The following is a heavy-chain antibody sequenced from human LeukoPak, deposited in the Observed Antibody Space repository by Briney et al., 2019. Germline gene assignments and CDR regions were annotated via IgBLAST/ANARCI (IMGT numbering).Heavy chain of an antibody. J-gene: IGHJ4*02. Sequence: ASVKVSCKASGGTFSSYAISWVRQAPGQGLEWMGGIIPIFGSANYAQKFQGRVTITADESTSTAYMELSSLRSEDTAVYYCARGFGELSFDYWGQGTLVTVSS. CDR1: GGTFSSYA. D-gene: IGHD3-10*01. CDR2: IIPIFGSA. V-gene: IGHV1-69*13. CDR3: ARGFGELSFDY.